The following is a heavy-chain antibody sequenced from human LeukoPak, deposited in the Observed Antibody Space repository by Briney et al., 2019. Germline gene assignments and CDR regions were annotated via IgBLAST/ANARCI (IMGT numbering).Heavy chain of an antibody. V-gene: IGHV1-18*01. D-gene: IGHD2-2*01. CDR1: GYTFTSYG. Sequence: ASVKVSCKASGYTFTSYGISWVRQAPRQGLEWMGWISAYNGNTNYAQKLQGRVTMTTDTSTSTAYMELRSLRSDDTAVYYCARDGLYCSSTSCPFDPWGQGTLVTVSS. CDR3: ARDGLYCSSTSCPFDP. J-gene: IGHJ5*02. CDR2: ISAYNGNT.